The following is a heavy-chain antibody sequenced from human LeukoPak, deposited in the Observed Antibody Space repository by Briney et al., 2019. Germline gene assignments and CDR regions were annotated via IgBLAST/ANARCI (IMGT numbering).Heavy chain of an antibody. J-gene: IGHJ4*02. Sequence: PGGSLRLSCAASGLTFSSYAMNWVRQAPGKGLKWVAVISYDGSNKYYADSVKGRFTLSRDDSRNTVYLQLNNLRVEDTAIYYCAKANWVSNADAVWWGQGTQVTVSS. CDR2: ISYDGSNK. CDR1: GLTFSSYA. CDR3: AKANWVSNADAVW. D-gene: IGHD1-1*01. V-gene: IGHV3-30*07.